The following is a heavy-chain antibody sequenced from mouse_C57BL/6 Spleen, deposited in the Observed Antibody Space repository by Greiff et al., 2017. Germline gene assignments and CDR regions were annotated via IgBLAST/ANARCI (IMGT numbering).Heavy chain of an antibody. Sequence: VQLQQPGAELVRPGTSVKLSCKASGYTFTSYCMHWVKQRPGQGLEWIGVIDPSDSYTNYNQKFKGKATLTVDTSSSTAYMQLSSLTSEDSAVYYCSRRGGYYGNYAMDYWGQGTSVTVSS. D-gene: IGHD2-1*01. CDR3: SRRGGYYGNYAMDY. CDR2: IDPSDSYT. CDR1: GYTFTSYC. J-gene: IGHJ4*01. V-gene: IGHV1-59*01.